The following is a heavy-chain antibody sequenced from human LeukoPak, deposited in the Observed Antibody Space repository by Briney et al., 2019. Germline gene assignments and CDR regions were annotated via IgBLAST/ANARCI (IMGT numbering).Heavy chain of an antibody. D-gene: IGHD3-22*01. CDR2: IRSSGSLI. V-gene: IGHV3-48*04. CDR1: EFTFSGYN. J-gene: IGHJ3*02. Sequence: GGSLRLSCAASEFTFSGYNMNWVRQAPGKGLEWVAFIRSSGSLIYYAESVKGRFTISRDNSRNSLYLQMNSLRVEDTAVYYCARNFYETTGFYYDAFDIWGQGTAVTVSS. CDR3: ARNFYETTGFYYDAFDI.